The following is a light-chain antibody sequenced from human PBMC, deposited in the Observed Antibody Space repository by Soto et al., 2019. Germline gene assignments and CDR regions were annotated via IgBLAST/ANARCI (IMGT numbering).Light chain of an antibody. CDR1: QGISNY. CDR2: AAS. CDR3: QKYNSAPPT. Sequence: IRMTQSPSSFSASTGDRVTITCRSSQGISNYLAWYQQKPGKVPKLLIYAASTLQSGVPSRFSGSGSGTDFTLTISSLQPEDVATYYCQKYNSAPPTFGQGTKVDI. V-gene: IGKV1-27*01. J-gene: IGKJ1*01.